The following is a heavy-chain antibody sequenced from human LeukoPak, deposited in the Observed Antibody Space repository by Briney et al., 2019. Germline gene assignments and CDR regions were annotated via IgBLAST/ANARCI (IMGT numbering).Heavy chain of an antibody. J-gene: IGHJ4*02. CDR2: IIPILGIA. CDR3: ARDTGRTAVTTRHFDY. CDR1: GGTFSSYA. V-gene: IGHV1-69*04. D-gene: IGHD4-17*01. Sequence: SVKVSCKASGGTFSSYAISWVRQAPGQGLEWMGRIIPILGIANYAQKFQGRVTITADKSTSTAYMELSSLRSEDTAVYYCARDTGRTAVTTRHFDYWGQGTLVTVSS.